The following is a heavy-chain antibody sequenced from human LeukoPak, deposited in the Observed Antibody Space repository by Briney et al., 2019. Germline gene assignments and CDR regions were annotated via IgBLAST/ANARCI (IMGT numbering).Heavy chain of an antibody. V-gene: IGHV3-30*04. CDR2: ISYDGSNK. D-gene: IGHD2-15*01. Sequence: GGSLRLSCAASGFTFSSYAMHWVRQAPGKGLEWVAVISYDGSNKYYADSVKGRFTISRDNSKNTPYLQMNSLRAEDTAVYYCARARCSGGSCYSPYYYYYYGMDVWGKGTTVTVSS. CDR1: GFTFSSYA. CDR3: ARARCSGGSCYSPYYYYYYGMDV. J-gene: IGHJ6*04.